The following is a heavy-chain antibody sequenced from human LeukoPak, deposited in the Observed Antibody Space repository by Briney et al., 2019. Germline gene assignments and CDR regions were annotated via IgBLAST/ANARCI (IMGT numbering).Heavy chain of an antibody. CDR1: GFTVSSNY. J-gene: IGHJ4*02. Sequence: GGSLRLSCAASGFTVSSNYMSWVRQAPGKGLEWVSVIYSGGSTYYADSVKGRFTISRDNSKNTLYLQMNSLRAEDTAVYYCARQVAYSGYDDFDYWGQGTLVTVSS. V-gene: IGHV3-66*04. D-gene: IGHD5-12*01. CDR3: ARQVAYSGYDDFDY. CDR2: IYSGGST.